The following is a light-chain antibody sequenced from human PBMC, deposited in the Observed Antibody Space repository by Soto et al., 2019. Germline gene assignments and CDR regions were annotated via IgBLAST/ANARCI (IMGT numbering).Light chain of an antibody. CDR3: HHFGSLPET. Sequence: EIVLTQSPGTLSLSPGERATLSCRASQSVSSSYLAWYQQKPGQAPRLLIYSASSRATGIPDRFSGSGSGTDFTLTISRLEPEDFAVYYCHHFGSLPETFGQGTNVE. V-gene: IGKV3-20*01. CDR1: QSVSSSY. CDR2: SAS. J-gene: IGKJ1*01.